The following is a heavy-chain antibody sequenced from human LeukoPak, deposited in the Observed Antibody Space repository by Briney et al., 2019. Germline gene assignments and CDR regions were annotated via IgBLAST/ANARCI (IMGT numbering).Heavy chain of an antibody. D-gene: IGHD3-16*02. Sequence: PTGRSLRLSCAASGFSFSRYGMHWVRQAPGKGLEWVAFIRYDGSDTYVADSLKGRLTVSRDNSKDSLYMQMNSLRTEDTAVYYCAKALVGDYVWGTYRAMDKWGQGTLVTVSS. CDR3: AKALVGDYVWGTYRAMDK. CDR2: IRYDGSDT. J-gene: IGHJ4*02. V-gene: IGHV3-30*02. CDR1: GFSFSRYG.